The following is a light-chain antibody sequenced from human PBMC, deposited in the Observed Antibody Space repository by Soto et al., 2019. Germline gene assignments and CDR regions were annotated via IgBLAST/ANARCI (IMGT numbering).Light chain of an antibody. J-gene: IGKJ4*01. V-gene: IGKV3-20*01. CDR2: DAS. Sequence: EFVLTQSPGTLSLSPGERATLSCRASQTVRNNYLAWYQQKPGQAPRLLIYDASSRATGIPDRFSGGGSGTDFTLTISRLEPEDFAVYYCQQYGSSPLTFGGGTKVYIK. CDR1: QTVRNNY. CDR3: QQYGSSPLT.